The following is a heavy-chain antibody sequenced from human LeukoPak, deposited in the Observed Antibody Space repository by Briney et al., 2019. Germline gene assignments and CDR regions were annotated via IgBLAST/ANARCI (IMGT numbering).Heavy chain of an antibody. D-gene: IGHD3-22*01. V-gene: IGHV3-7*01. CDR1: GFTFSSDW. CDR2: IKQDGSEK. J-gene: IGHJ4*02. CDR3: ARNPSMGYDSSGYYFYFDY. Sequence: GGSLSLSCAASGFTFSSDWMSWVRQAPRKGLEWVANIKQDGSEKYYVDSVKGRFTISRDNAKNSLYLQMNSLRAEDTAVYYCARNPSMGYDSSGYYFYFDYWGQGTLVTVSS.